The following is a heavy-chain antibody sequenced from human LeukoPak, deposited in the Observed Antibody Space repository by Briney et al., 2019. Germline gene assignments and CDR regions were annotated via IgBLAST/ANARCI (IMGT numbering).Heavy chain of an antibody. CDR1: GGSISSYY. V-gene: IGHV4-59*01. Sequence: LSETLSLTCTVSGGSISSYYWSWIRQPPGKGLEWIGYIYYSGSTNYNPSLKSRVTISVDTSKNQFSLKLSSVTAADTAVYYCAGGPFWSGYYRSNYYFDYWGQGTLVTVSS. D-gene: IGHD3-3*01. CDR3: AGGPFWSGYYRSNYYFDY. CDR2: IYYSGST. J-gene: IGHJ4*02.